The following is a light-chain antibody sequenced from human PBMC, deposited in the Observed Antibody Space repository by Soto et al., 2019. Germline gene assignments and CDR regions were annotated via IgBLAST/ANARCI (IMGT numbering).Light chain of an antibody. V-gene: IGLV2-14*03. CDR1: SSDVGGYNF. CDR2: DVN. CDR3: SSFTNSNTRV. J-gene: IGLJ3*02. Sequence: QSALTQPVSVFGSPGQSITISCTGTSSDVGGYNFVSWYQQRPGNAPKVIIYDVNNRPSGVSSRFSGSKSGNTASLTISGLQAEDEADYYCSSFTNSNTRVFGGGTKVTVL.